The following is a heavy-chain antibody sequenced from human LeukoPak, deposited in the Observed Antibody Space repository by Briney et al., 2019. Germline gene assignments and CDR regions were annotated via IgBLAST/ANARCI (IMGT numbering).Heavy chain of an antibody. V-gene: IGHV1-8*03. J-gene: IGHJ5*02. D-gene: IGHD1-26*01. Sequence: ASVKVSCKASGYTFTSYDINWVRQATGQGLEWMRWMNPNSGNTGYAQKFQGRVTITRNTSISTAYMELSSLRSEDTAVYYCARGRMGSGSPYNWFDPWGQGTLVTVSS. CDR1: GYTFTSYD. CDR2: MNPNSGNT. CDR3: ARGRMGSGSPYNWFDP.